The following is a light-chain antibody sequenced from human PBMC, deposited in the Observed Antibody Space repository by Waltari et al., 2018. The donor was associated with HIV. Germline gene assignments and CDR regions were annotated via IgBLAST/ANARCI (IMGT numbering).Light chain of an antibody. CDR1: QDISIY. Sequence: IQVTQSPTSLSASVGDRVTIPCQATQDISIYLNWYQQKPGKAPNLLVYDASNLEAGVPSRFSGSGSGTDFTLTISSLQPEDIATYYCQQYYNLPITFGQGTRLEI. CDR3: QQYYNLPIT. V-gene: IGKV1-33*01. J-gene: IGKJ5*01. CDR2: DAS.